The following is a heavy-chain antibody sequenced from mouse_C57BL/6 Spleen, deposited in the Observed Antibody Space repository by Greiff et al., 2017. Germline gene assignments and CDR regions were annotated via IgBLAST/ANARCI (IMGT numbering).Heavy chain of an antibody. CDR1: GFTFSDYG. J-gene: IGHJ1*03. D-gene: IGHD1-1*01. Sequence: EVHLVESGGGLVQPGGSLKLSCAASGFTFSDYGMAWVRQAPSKGPEWVAFISNLAYSIYYADTVTGRFTISRENAKNTLYLEMSSLRSEDTAMYYCARNYGSTPRYFDVWGTGTTVTVSS. V-gene: IGHV5-15*01. CDR3: ARNYGSTPRYFDV. CDR2: ISNLAYSI.